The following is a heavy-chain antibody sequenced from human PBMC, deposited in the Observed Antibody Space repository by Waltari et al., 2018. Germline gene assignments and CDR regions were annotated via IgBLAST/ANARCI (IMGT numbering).Heavy chain of an antibody. CDR1: GGSIGRYY. D-gene: IGHD3-10*01. CDR3: ARGGAFGGEDAFDI. Sequence: QVQLQESGPGLVKPSETLSLTCSVSGGSIGRYYWNWIRQPAGRGLEWIGHAYTTGSTNNTPSLKSRVTMSVDTSKNQLSLKLTSVTAADTAVYYCARGGAFGGEDAFDIWGQGTMVTVSS. CDR2: AYTTGST. V-gene: IGHV4-4*07. J-gene: IGHJ3*02.